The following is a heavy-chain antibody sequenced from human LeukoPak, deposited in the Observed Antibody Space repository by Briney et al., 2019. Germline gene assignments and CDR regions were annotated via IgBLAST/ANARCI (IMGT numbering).Heavy chain of an antibody. CDR1: GYSFTSYW. J-gene: IGHJ5*02. CDR3: ARHSKDYDFWSGYREVNWFDP. CDR2: TYPGDSDT. V-gene: IGHV5-51*01. D-gene: IGHD3-3*01. Sequence: GESPKISRNGSGYSFTSYWIGWVRQMPGKGLEWMGITYPGDSDTRHSPSFQGQVPIPADKSISTAYLQWIRLKASDAAMYYCARHSKDYDFWSGYREVNWFDPWGQGTLVTVSS.